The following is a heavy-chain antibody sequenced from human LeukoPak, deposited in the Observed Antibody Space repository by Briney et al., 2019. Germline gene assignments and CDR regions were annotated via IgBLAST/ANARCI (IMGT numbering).Heavy chain of an antibody. CDR2: IIPIFGTA. V-gene: IGHV1-69*13. J-gene: IGHJ4*02. CDR3: ATARPRIAAAGKGYFDY. D-gene: IGHD6-13*01. CDR1: GGTFSSYA. Sequence: SVNVSCKASGGTFSSYAISWVRQAPGQGLEWMGGIIPIFGTANYAQKFQGRVTITADESTSTAYMELSSLRSEDTAVYYCATARPRIAAAGKGYFDYWGQGTLVTVSS.